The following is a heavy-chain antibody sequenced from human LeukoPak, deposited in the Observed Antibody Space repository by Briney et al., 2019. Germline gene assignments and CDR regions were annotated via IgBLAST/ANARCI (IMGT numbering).Heavy chain of an antibody. Sequence: SETLSLTCTVSGGSISSYYWSWIRQPAGKGLEWIGRIYTSGSTNYNPSLKSRVTMSVDTSKNQFSLKLSSATAADTAVYYCASRIAAAGTAGAFDIWGQGTMVTVSS. CDR3: ASRIAAAGTAGAFDI. J-gene: IGHJ3*02. V-gene: IGHV4-4*07. D-gene: IGHD6-13*01. CDR2: IYTSGST. CDR1: GGSISSYY.